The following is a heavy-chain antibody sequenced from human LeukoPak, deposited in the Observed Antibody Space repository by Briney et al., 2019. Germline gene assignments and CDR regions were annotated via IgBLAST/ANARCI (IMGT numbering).Heavy chain of an antibody. V-gene: IGHV3-23*01. D-gene: IGHD3-3*01. CDR2: ISGQGDGL. CDR3: TRYDFWSGYHDAFDI. CDR1: EFTFDSHA. J-gene: IGHJ3*02. Sequence: QSGGSLRLSCVASEFTFDSHAMSWVRQAPGKGLEWVATISGQGDGLHYADSARGRFTISRDSSKNTLYLQMNSLRAEDTAVYYCTRYDFWSGYHDAFDIWGQGTMVTVSS.